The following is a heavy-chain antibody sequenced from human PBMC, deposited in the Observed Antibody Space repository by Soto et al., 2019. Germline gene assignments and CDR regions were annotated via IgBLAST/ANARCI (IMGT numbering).Heavy chain of an antibody. V-gene: IGHV4-59*01. J-gene: IGHJ3*02. Sequence: SETLSLTWTVSGGSLRSCYRSWIRLLPGKGQKRIGYIYYSGSTNYNPSLKSRVTISVDTSKSQFSLKLSSVTAADTAVYYCARYLGAGAGIDAFDIWGRGTMVIVSS. D-gene: IGHD3-10*01. CDR3: ARYLGAGAGIDAFDI. CDR2: IYYSGST. CDR1: GGSLRSCY.